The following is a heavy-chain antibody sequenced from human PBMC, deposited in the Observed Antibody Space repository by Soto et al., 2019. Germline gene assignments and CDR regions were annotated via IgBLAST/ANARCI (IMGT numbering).Heavy chain of an antibody. CDR1: EFTFSNYG. D-gene: IGHD3-10*01. Sequence: QVQLVESGGGVVQPGRSLRLSCAASEFTFSNYGMHWVRQAQGKGLEWVAVILNDGSNSYHAESVKDRFSISRDNSKNPCNLQMTRLGAEDTVVYYCARDDEYSGNGMDVWGQGTTVTVSP. V-gene: IGHV3-33*01. CDR3: ARDDEYSGNGMDV. J-gene: IGHJ6*01. CDR2: ILNDGSNS.